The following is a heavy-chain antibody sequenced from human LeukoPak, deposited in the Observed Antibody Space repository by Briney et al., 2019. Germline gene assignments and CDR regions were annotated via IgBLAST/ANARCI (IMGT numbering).Heavy chain of an antibody. CDR3: ARDDLDAFDI. V-gene: IGHV4-30-2*01. Sequence: SETLSLTCAVSGGSISSGGYSWSWIRQPPGKGLEWIGYIYHSGSTYYNPSLKSRVTISVDRSKNQFSLKLGSVTAADTAVYYCARDDLDAFDIWGQGTMVTVSS. CDR2: IYHSGST. J-gene: IGHJ3*02. CDR1: GGSISSGGYS.